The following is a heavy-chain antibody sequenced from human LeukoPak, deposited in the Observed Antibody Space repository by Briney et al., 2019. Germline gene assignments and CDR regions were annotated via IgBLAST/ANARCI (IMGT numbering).Heavy chain of an antibody. V-gene: IGHV3-53*01. D-gene: IGHD1-26*01. CDR2: IYSGGST. Sequence: GGSLRLSCAASGFTVSSNYMSWVRQAPGKGLEWASVIYSGGSTYYADSVKGRFTISRDNAKNSLYLQMNSLRAEDTAVYYCARDWEGLLNWFDPWGQGTLVTVSS. CDR3: ARDWEGLLNWFDP. J-gene: IGHJ5*02. CDR1: GFTVSSNY.